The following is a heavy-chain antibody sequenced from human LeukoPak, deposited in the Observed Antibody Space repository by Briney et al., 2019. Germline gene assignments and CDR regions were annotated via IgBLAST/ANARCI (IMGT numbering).Heavy chain of an antibody. D-gene: IGHD1-26*01. Sequence: EGPLRLSCAASGFTVSSNYMSWVRQAPGKGLEWVSVIYSGGSAYYADSVKGRFTISRDNSKNTLYLQMNSLRAEDTAVYYCAREWERDWGQGTLVTVSS. V-gene: IGHV3-53*01. CDR1: GFTVSSNY. CDR2: IYSGGSA. CDR3: AREWERD. J-gene: IGHJ4*02.